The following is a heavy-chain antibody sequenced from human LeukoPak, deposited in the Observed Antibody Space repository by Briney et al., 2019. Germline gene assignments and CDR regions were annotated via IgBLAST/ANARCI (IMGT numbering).Heavy chain of an antibody. Sequence: PSETLSLTCTVSGGSISSYYWSWIRQPPGKGLEWIGYIYYSGSTNYNPSLKSRVTISVDTSKNQFSLKLSSVTAADTAVYYCASRGYYGDSYYHYYMDVWGKGTTVTVSS. D-gene: IGHD4-17*01. CDR2: IYYSGST. J-gene: IGHJ6*03. CDR3: ASRGYYGDSYYHYYMDV. CDR1: GGSISSYY. V-gene: IGHV4-59*01.